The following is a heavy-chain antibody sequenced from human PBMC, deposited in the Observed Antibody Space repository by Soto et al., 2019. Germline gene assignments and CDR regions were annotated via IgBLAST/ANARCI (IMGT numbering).Heavy chain of an antibody. V-gene: IGHV5-51*01. CDR3: ARTTVVPAASYYYYGMDV. D-gene: IGHD2-2*01. J-gene: IGHJ6*02. CDR2: IYPGDSDT. Sequence: GESLKISCKGSGYSFTSYWIGWVRQMPGKGLEWMGIIYPGDSDTRYSPSFQGQVTISADKSISTAYLQWSSLKASDTAMYYCARTTVVPAASYYYYGMDVWGQGTTVTVSS. CDR1: GYSFTSYW.